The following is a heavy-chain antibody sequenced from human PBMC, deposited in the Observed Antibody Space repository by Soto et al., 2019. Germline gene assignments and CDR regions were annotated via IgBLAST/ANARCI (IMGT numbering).Heavy chain of an antibody. V-gene: IGHV3-13*01. CDR3: AKGPHSASGYYYMDVWGKGTTVTVSSGKSPADTAVYYCARGLELRAYYYYYYMDV. CDR2: LSYAGDT. D-gene: IGHD1-7*01. CDR1: GFTLSTYD. J-gene: IGHJ6*03. Sequence: GGSLRLSCAASGFTLSTYDMHWVRQGTGKGLEWVAALSYAGDTYYPGSVKGRFTVSRESAKNSLYLQMNSLTAGDTAVYYCAKGPHSASGYYYMDVWGKGTTVTVSSGKSPADTAVYYCARGLELRAYYYYYYMDVWGKGTTVTVSS.